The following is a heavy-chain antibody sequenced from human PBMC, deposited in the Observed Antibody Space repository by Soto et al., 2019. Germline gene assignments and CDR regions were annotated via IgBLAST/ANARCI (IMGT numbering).Heavy chain of an antibody. CDR1: GYDFTNYG. CDR2: ISAYNGNI. J-gene: IGHJ4*02. CDR3: ARGHYILTGWMFTF. Sequence: QVQLVQSGAELKKPGASVKVSCKTYGYDFTNYGINWVRQAPGQGLEWMGWISAYNGNIVYAQNFRGRATLTTDTSTGSAYMELRSLRSDDTAVYYCARGHYILTGWMFTFWGQGTPVTVSS. V-gene: IGHV1-18*01. D-gene: IGHD3-9*01.